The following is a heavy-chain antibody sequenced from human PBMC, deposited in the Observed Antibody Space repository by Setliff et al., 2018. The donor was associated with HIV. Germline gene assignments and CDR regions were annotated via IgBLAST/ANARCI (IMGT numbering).Heavy chain of an antibody. V-gene: IGHV4-59*08. CDR1: GGSFSGYY. D-gene: IGHD1-26*01. Sequence: SETLSLTCSVSGGSFSGYYWSWIRQPPGKGLEWIGYIYINNSGSTNYSPSLKSRVTISVDTSKNQFSLKLSSVTAADTAVYYCATHGAQWGQGTLVTVSS. J-gene: IGHJ4*02. CDR2: IYINNSGST. CDR3: ATHGAQ.